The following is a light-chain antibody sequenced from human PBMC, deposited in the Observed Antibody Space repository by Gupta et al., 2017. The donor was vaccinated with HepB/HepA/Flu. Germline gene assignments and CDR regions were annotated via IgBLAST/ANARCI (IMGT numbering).Light chain of an antibody. CDR1: QSISSY. Sequence: DIHMTQSPSSLSASVGDRVTITCRASQSISSYLNWYQQKPGKAPKLLIHAASSLQSAVPSRFSGSGSGTDFTLTISRRQPEDFATYYCQQRDNTPWTFGQGTTVEIK. CDR2: AAS. CDR3: QQRDNTPWT. J-gene: IGKJ1*01. V-gene: IGKV1-39*01.